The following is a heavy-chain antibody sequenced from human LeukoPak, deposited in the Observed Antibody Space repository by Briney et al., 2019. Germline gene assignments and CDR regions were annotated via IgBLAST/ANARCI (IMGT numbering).Heavy chain of an antibody. J-gene: IGHJ6*02. Sequence: SVKVSCKASGGTFSSYAISWVRQAPGQGLEWMGGIIPILGIANYAQKFQGRVMITADKSTSTAYMELSSLRSEDTAVYYCARDLERSYSGSYYYYYGMDVWGQGTTVTVSS. V-gene: IGHV1-69*10. CDR1: GGTFSSYA. D-gene: IGHD1-26*01. CDR3: ARDLERSYSGSYYYYYGMDV. CDR2: IIPILGIA.